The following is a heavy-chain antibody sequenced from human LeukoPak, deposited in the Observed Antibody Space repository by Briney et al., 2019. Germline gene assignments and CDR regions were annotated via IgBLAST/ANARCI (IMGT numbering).Heavy chain of an antibody. CDR3: AKGDDILTGYLSYFDY. V-gene: IGHV3-23*01. CDR1: GFTFRTYA. D-gene: IGHD3-9*01. Sequence: GGSLRLSCAASGFTFRTYAMNWVRQAPGKGLEWVSGISGSGDNTYYADSVKGRFTISRDNSKNTLYLQMNSLRAEDTAAYYCAKGDDILTGYLSYFDYWGQGTLVTVSS. CDR2: ISGSGDNT. J-gene: IGHJ4*02.